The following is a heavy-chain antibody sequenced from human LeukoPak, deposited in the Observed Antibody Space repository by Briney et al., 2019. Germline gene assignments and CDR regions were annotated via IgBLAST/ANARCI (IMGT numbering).Heavy chain of an antibody. Sequence: ASVKVSCKASGYTFTSYDSNWVRQATGKGLEWMGWMNPNSGNTGYAQKFQGRVTMTRNTSISTAYMELSSLRSEDTAVYYGARGAVGGIGAAGVVDWFDPWGQGTLVTVSS. J-gene: IGHJ5*02. CDR2: MNPNSGNT. D-gene: IGHD6-13*01. CDR1: GYTFTSYD. V-gene: IGHV1-8*01. CDR3: ARGAVGGIGAAGVVDWFDP.